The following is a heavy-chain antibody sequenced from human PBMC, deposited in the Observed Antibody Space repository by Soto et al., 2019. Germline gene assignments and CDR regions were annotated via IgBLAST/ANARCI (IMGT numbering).Heavy chain of an antibody. Sequence: PSETLSLTCAVSSGSITSSNGWSWVRQPPGKGLEWIGEIYHSGSTNYNPSLKSRVTISVDKSKNQFSLKLSSVTAADTAVYYCARAKMDWNYRSWFDPWGQGTLVTVSS. V-gene: IGHV4-4*02. CDR2: IYHSGST. CDR1: SGSITSSNG. D-gene: IGHD1-7*01. CDR3: ARAKMDWNYRSWFDP. J-gene: IGHJ5*02.